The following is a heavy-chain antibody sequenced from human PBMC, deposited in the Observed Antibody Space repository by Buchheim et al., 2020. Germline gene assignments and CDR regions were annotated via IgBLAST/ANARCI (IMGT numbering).Heavy chain of an antibody. J-gene: IGHJ4*02. D-gene: IGHD6-19*01. CDR2: ISGYNGDT. CDR1: GYTFTRYG. CDR3: ARATGSGWYFDY. V-gene: IGHV1-18*04. Sequence: QVQLVQSGAELKKPGASVKVSCKASGYTFTRYGIIWVRLAPRQGLEWIGWISGYNGDTKYAQKLQGRVTVTTDTPTSTAYMELRSLRSDDTAVYWCARATGSGWYFDYWGQGTL.